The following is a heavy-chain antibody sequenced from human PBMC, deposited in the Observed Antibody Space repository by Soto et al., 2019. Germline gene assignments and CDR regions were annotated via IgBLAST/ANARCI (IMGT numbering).Heavy chain of an antibody. Sequence: PSETLSLTCTVSGGSVSSGSYYWSWIRQPPGKGLEWIGYIYYSGSTNYNPSLKSRVTISVDTSKNQFSLKLSSVTAADTAVYYCARIKLRFLEWFGMDAWGQGTTVTVSS. V-gene: IGHV4-61*01. D-gene: IGHD3-3*01. J-gene: IGHJ6*02. CDR2: IYYSGST. CDR1: GGSVSSGSYY. CDR3: ARIKLRFLEWFGMDA.